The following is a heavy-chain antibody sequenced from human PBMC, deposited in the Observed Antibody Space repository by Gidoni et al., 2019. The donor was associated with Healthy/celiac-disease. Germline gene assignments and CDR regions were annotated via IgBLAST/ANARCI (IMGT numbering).Heavy chain of an antibody. J-gene: IGHJ2*01. V-gene: IGHV2-70*04. CDR1: GFSLSTSGMR. CDR3: ARMANGFWYFDL. CDR2: IDWDDEK. Sequence: QVTLKESGPALVKPTQTLTLTCTFSGFSLSTSGMRASWIRQPPGKALEWLARIDWDDEKFYSTSLKTRLTMSKDTSKNQVVLTMTNMDPVDTATYYCARMANGFWYFDLWGRGTLVTVSS. D-gene: IGHD1-1*01.